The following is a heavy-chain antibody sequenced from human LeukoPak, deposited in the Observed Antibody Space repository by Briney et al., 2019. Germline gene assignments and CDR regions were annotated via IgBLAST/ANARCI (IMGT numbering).Heavy chain of an antibody. J-gene: IGHJ3*02. D-gene: IGHD2-2*01. V-gene: IGHV1-69*05. CDR1: GGTFSSYT. CDR2: IIPIFGTA. CDR3: ARSSTVVPAAISAFDI. Sequence: SVKVSCKASGGTFSSYTISWVRQAPGQGLEWMGGIIPIFGTANYAQKFQGRVTITTDESTSTAYMELSSLRSEDTAVYYCARSSTVVPAAISAFDIWGQGTMVTVPS.